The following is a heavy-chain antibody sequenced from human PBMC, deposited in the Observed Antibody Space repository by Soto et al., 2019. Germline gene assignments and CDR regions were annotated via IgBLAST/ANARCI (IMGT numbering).Heavy chain of an antibody. CDR1: GFTFSSYG. V-gene: IGHV3-33*01. J-gene: IGHJ6*03. CDR3: ARELWFATKDYYMDV. Sequence: QVQLVESGGGVVQPGRSLRLSCAASGFTFSSYGMHWVRQAPGKGLEWVAVIWYDGSNKYYADSVKGRFTISRDNSKNTLYLQMNRLRAEDTAVYYCARELWFATKDYYMDVWGKGTTVTVSS. D-gene: IGHD3-10*01. CDR2: IWYDGSNK.